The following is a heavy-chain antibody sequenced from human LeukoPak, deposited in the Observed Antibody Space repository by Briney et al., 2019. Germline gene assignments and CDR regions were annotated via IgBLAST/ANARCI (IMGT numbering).Heavy chain of an antibody. V-gene: IGHV1-69*13. CDR1: GGTFSSSA. D-gene: IGHD2-2*01. CDR2: IIPIFGTA. CDR3: ARDVYCSSTTCSYYFDY. Sequence: SVKVSCKASGGTFSSSAISWVRQAPGQGLEWMGGIIPIFGTANYAQKFQGRVTITADESTSTAYMELSSLRSEDTAVYYCARDVYCSSTTCSYYFDYWAREPWSPSPQ. J-gene: IGHJ4*02.